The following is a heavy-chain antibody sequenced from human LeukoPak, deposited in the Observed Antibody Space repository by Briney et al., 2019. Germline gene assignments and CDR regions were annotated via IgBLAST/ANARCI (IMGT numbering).Heavy chain of an antibody. Sequence: PSETLSLTCTVSGGSISSYYWSWIRQPPGKGLEWIGYIYYSGSTNYNPSLKSRVTISVDTSKNQFSLKLSSVTAADTAVYYCARAYYYDSSEYYFDYWGQGTLVTVSS. CDR3: ARAYYYDSSEYYFDY. V-gene: IGHV4-59*01. J-gene: IGHJ4*02. D-gene: IGHD3-22*01. CDR1: GGSISSYY. CDR2: IYYSGST.